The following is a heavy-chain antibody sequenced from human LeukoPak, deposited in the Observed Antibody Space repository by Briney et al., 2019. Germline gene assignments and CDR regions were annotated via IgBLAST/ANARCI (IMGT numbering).Heavy chain of an antibody. J-gene: IGHJ3*01. CDR3: VTSIALAGWGAFDV. V-gene: IGHV4-4*02. CDR1: GVSISSGHW. Sequence: SETLSLTCAVSGVSISSGHWWSWVRQPPGKGLEWIGEIYRSGSTNYNASLKSRVTISVDTSKNQFSLKLNSVTVADTAVYYCVTSIALAGWGAFDVWGQGTMVTVSS. D-gene: IGHD6-13*01. CDR2: IYRSGST.